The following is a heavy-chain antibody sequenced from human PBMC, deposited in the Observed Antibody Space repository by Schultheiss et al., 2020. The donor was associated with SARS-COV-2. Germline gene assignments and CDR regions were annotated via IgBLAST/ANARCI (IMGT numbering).Heavy chain of an antibody. CDR2: FGTAGDT. J-gene: IGHJ4*02. V-gene: IGHV3-13*01. D-gene: IGHD3-22*01. Sequence: GGSLRLSCAASGFTFSSYDMHWVRQATGKGLEWVSAFGTAGDTYYPGSVKGRFTISRDNAKNSLYLQMNSLRAEDTAVYYCARDIRGYYDSSGYCDYWGQGTLVTVSS. CDR1: GFTFSSYD. CDR3: ARDIRGYYDSSGYCDY.